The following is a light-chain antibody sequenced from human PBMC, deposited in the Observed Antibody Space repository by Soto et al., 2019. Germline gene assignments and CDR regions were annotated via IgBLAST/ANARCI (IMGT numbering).Light chain of an antibody. CDR3: AAWDDSLNGQGV. CDR1: RSNIGSNT. J-gene: IGLJ2*01. V-gene: IGLV1-44*01. Sequence: QSVLTQPPSASGTPGQRVTISCSGSRSNIGSNTVNWYQQLPGTAPKLLIYSNNQRPSGVPDRFSGSKSGTSASLAISGLQSEDEADYYCAAWDDSLNGQGVFGGGTKLNVL. CDR2: SNN.